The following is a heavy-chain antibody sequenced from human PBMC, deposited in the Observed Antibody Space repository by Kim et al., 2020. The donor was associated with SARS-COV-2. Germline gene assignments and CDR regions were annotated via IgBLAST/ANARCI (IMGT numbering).Heavy chain of an antibody. Sequence: SETLSLTCAVYGGSFSGYYWSWIRQPPGKGLEWIGEINHSGSTNYNPSLKSRVTISVDTSKNQFSLKLSSVTAADTAVYYCASLVVVVAATPYYGMDVWGQGTTVTVSS. V-gene: IGHV4-34*01. CDR1: GGSFSGYY. CDR2: INHSGST. CDR3: ASLVVVVAATPYYGMDV. D-gene: IGHD2-15*01. J-gene: IGHJ6*02.